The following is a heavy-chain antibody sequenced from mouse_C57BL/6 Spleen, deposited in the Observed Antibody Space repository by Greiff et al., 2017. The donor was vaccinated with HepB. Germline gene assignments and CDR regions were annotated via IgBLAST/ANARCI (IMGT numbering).Heavy chain of an antibody. V-gene: IGHV5-16*01. D-gene: IGHD6-1*01. CDR2: INYDGSST. J-gene: IGHJ1*03. Sequence: EVKLMESEGGLVQPGSSMKLSCTASGFTFSDYYMAWVRQVPEKGLEWVANINYDGSSTYYLDSLKSRFIISRDNAKNILYLQMSSLKSEDTATYYCARDRNQYFDVWGTGTTVTVSS. CDR3: ARDRNQYFDV. CDR1: GFTFSDYY.